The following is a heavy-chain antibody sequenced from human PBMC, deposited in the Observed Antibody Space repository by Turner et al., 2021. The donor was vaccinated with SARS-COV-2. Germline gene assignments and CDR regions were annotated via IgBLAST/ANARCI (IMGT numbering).Heavy chain of an antibody. CDR2: FDPEDGET. Sequence: QVPLVQSGAEVKKPGASVKVSCKVSGYTLTELSMHWVRQAPGKGLEWMGGFDPEDGETIYAQKFQGRVTMTEDTSTDTAYMELSSLRSEDTAVYYCATGVAVTGTPSAYYYYYGMDVWGQGTTVTVSS. CDR1: GYTLTELS. J-gene: IGHJ6*02. V-gene: IGHV1-24*01. CDR3: ATGVAVTGTPSAYYYYYGMDV. D-gene: IGHD6-19*01.